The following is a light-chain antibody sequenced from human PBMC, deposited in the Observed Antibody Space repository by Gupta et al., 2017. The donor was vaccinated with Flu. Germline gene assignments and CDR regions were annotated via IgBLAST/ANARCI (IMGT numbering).Light chain of an antibody. CDR2: DVY. Sequence: SALTQPPSASGSPGESVAISCTGTSSDVGGYNYVSWYQQHPGKAPKLMIYDVYKRPSGVPDRFSGSKSDNTASLTVSGLQAEDEADYYCSSYAGGTHILFGGGTKLTVL. J-gene: IGLJ2*01. CDR3: SSYAGGTHIL. CDR1: SSDVGGYNY. V-gene: IGLV2-8*01.